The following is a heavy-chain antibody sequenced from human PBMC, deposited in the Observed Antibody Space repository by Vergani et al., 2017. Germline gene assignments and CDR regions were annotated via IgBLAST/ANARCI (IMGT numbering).Heavy chain of an antibody. CDR3: AGVPSTSWHNWFDP. CDR2: MNPNSGNT. CDR1: GYTFTSYD. Sequence: QVQLVQSGAEVKKPGASVKVSCKASGYTFTSYDINWVRQATGQGLEWMGWMNPNSGNTGYAQKFQGRVTMTRTTSISTAYMELSSLRSADTAVYYCAGVPSTSWHNWFDPWGQGTLVTVSA. V-gene: IGHV1-8*01. D-gene: IGHD2-2*01. J-gene: IGHJ5*02.